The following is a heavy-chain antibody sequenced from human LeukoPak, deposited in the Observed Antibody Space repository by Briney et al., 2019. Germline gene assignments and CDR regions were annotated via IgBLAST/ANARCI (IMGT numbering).Heavy chain of an antibody. CDR3: ARSANLFDY. J-gene: IGHJ4*02. Sequence: PSETLSLTCTVSGGSISTYYWNWIRQPPGEGLEWIGYIYYSGSTNYNPSLKTRVTISVDTSKKQFSLTLSSLGAADTAVYYCARSANLFDYWGQGTLVTVSS. CDR2: IYYSGST. CDR1: GGSISTYY. V-gene: IGHV4-59*01.